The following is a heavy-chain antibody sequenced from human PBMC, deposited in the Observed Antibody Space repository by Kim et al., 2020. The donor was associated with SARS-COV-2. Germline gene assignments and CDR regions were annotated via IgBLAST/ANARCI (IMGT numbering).Heavy chain of an antibody. J-gene: IGHJ3*02. CDR1: GGTFSSYA. CDR3: ARWGENSDYYDSSGPDAFDI. V-gene: IGHV1-69*13. Sequence: SVKVSCKASGGTFSSYAISWVRQAPGQGLEWMGGIIPIFGTANYAQKFQGRVTITADESTSTAYMELSSLRSEDTAVYYCARWGENSDYYDSSGPDAFDIWGQGTMVSVSS. CDR2: IIPIFGTA. D-gene: IGHD3-22*01.